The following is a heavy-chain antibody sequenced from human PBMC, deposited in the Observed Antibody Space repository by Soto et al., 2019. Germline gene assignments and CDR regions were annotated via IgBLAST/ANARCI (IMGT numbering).Heavy chain of an antibody. J-gene: IGHJ1*01. CDR1: GGSIRSGGYY. D-gene: IGHD3-22*01. CDR2: IYYSGNT. V-gene: IGHV4-31*03. CDR3: ATNGDYYDSSGNKYFKH. Sequence: SETLSLTCTVSGGSIRSGGYYWGWIRQPPGKGLEWIGFIYYSGNTYYNPSLKSRLSISVDTSKNQFSLRLSSVTAADTAVYYCATNGDYYDSSGNKYFKHWGQGTLVTVSS.